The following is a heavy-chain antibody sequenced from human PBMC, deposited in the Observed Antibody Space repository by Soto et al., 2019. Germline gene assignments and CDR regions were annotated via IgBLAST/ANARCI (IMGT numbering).Heavy chain of an antibody. J-gene: IGHJ4*02. CDR3: VKILQYSYGLPH. V-gene: IGHV3-64D*06. CDR2: ISSNGGST. D-gene: IGHD5-18*01. Sequence: GGSLRLSCSASGFTFSSYAMHWVRQAPGKGLEYVSVISSNGGSTYYADSVKGRFTISRDNSKNTLYLQMSSLRAEDTAVYYCVKILQYSYGLPHWGQGTLVTVST. CDR1: GFTFSSYA.